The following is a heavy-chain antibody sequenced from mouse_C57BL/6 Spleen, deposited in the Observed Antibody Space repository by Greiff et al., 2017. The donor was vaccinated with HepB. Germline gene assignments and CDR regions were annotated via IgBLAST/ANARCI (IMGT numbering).Heavy chain of an antibody. CDR3: ASLYDYAPDY. CDR1: GYSITSGYY. CDR2: ISYDGSN. J-gene: IGHJ2*01. D-gene: IGHD2-4*01. Sequence: DVKLQESGPGLVKPSQSLSLTCSVTGYSITSGYYWNWIRQFPGNKLEWMGYISYDGSNNYNPSLKNRISITRDTSKNQFFLKLNSVTTEDTATYYCASLYDYAPDYWGQGTTLTVSS. V-gene: IGHV3-6*01.